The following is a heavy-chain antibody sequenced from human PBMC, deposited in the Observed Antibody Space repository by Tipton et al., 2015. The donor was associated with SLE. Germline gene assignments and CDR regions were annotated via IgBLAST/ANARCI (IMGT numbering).Heavy chain of an antibody. J-gene: IGHJ4*02. CDR3: ARDGYGGSHFSY. Sequence: LRLSCTVSGGSISSNYWSWIRQPPGKGLEWIGYIYYSGSTNYNPSLKSRVTISVDTSKNQFSLKLSSVTAADTAVYYCARDGYGGSHFSYWGQGTLVTVSS. V-gene: IGHV4-59*01. CDR2: IYYSGST. D-gene: IGHD1-26*01. CDR1: GGSISSNY.